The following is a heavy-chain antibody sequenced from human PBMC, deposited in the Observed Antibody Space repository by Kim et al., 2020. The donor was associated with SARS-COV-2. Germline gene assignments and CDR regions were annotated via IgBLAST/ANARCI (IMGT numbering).Heavy chain of an antibody. Sequence: SQTLSLTCAISGDSVSSNNAAWNWIRQSPSRGLEWLGRTYYRSKWFNDYALSVKSRITINPDTSKNHFSLQLSSVTPKDTAVYSFANGGSGLGGMNVWGQGTTVTVSS. J-gene: IGHJ6*02. D-gene: IGHD3-16*01. CDR1: GDSVSSNNAA. CDR3: ANGGSGLGGMNV. CDR2: TYYRSKWFN. V-gene: IGHV6-1*01.